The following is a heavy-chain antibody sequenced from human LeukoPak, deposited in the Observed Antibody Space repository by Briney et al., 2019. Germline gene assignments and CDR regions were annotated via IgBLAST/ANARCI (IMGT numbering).Heavy chain of an antibody. Sequence: SETLSLTCTVSGGSISSTSYYWGWIRQPPGKGLEWLGTIYYTGSTYYNPSLRSRVTISVDTSKNQFSLRLSSVTAADTAVYYCAKVTGEWRTYYFDYWGQGTLVTVSS. CDR2: IYYTGST. CDR3: AKVTGEWRTYYFDY. J-gene: IGHJ4*02. D-gene: IGHD2-8*02. V-gene: IGHV4-39*07. CDR1: GGSISSTSYY.